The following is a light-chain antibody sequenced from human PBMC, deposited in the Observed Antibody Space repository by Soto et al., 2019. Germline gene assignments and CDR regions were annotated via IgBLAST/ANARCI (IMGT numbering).Light chain of an antibody. V-gene: IGKV1-39*01. Sequence: DILMTQSPSSLSASIGDRVTITCRAGQTISSYLNWYQLNPGKAPKLLIHTASSLHSGVPSRFSGSRSGTDFTLTISSLQPEDFETYYCQQSYIIPFTFGPGIKLYVK. CDR3: QQSYIIPFT. J-gene: IGKJ3*01. CDR1: QTISSY. CDR2: TAS.